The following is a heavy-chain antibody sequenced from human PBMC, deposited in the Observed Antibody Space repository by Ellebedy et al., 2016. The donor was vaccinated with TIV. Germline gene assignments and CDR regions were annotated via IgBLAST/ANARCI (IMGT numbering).Heavy chain of an antibody. Sequence: GESLKISCAVSGFSFRSYWMSWVRQAPGKGLEWVANIYQDGGVQYYVDSVKGRFTISRDNADNSLFLQMNRLRAEDTAVYFCARRGSYGDYAVQINSWFDTWGRGTLVAVSS. J-gene: IGHJ5*02. V-gene: IGHV3-7*01. D-gene: IGHD4-17*01. CDR3: ARRGSYGDYAVQINSWFDT. CDR2: IYQDGGVQ. CDR1: GFSFRSYW.